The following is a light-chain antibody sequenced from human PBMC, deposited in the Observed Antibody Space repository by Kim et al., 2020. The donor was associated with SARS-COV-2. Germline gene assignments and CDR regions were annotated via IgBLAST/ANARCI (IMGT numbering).Light chain of an antibody. CDR1: SSNIGIKA. CDR3: ATWDATLNGWV. Sequence: GQRVSLYCSGSSSNIGIKAVYWYRQLPGRAPKVLIYSDDHRPPGVPDRFSGSKSGTSASLAISGLQSEDEAVYHCATWDATLNGWVFGGGTQLTVL. CDR2: SDD. V-gene: IGLV1-44*01. J-gene: IGLJ3*02.